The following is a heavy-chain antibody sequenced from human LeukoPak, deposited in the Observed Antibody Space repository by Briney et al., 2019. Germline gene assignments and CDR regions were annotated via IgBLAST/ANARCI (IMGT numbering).Heavy chain of an antibody. V-gene: IGHV4-39*07. CDR3: ARGRGSTAYYYYYYMDV. CDR1: GGSISSSSYY. J-gene: IGHJ6*03. CDR2: IYYSGST. Sequence: SETLSLTCTVSGGSISSSSYYWGWIRQPPGKGLEWIGSIYYSGSTYYNPSLKSRVTISVDTSKNQFSLKLSSVTAADTAVYYCARGRGSTAYYYYYYMDVWGKGTTVTVSS. D-gene: IGHD1-26*01.